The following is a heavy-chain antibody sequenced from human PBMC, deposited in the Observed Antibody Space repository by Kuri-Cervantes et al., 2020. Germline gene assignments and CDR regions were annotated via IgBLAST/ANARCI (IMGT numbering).Heavy chain of an antibody. D-gene: IGHD6-13*01. CDR1: GFTFSSYW. J-gene: IGHJ6*02. CDR3: ARGGAAPYYYYYGMDV. Sequence: GESLKISCAAPGFTFSSYWMSWVRQAPGKGLEWVANIKQDGSEKYYVDSVKGRFTISRDNAKNSLYLQMNSLRAEDTAVYYCARGGAAPYYYYYGMDVWGQGTTVTVSS. CDR2: IKQDGSEK. V-gene: IGHV3-7*01.